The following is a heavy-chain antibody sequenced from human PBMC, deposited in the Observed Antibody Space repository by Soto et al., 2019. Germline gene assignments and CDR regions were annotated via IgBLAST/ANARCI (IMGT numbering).Heavy chain of an antibody. CDR3: ARAIAVAGHFDY. CDR2: IYYSGST. D-gene: IGHD6-19*01. Sequence: PSETLSLTCAVSGGSISSGGYSWSWIRQPPGKGLEWIGYIYYSGSTYYNPSLKSRVTISVDTSKNQFSLKLSSVTAADTAVYYCARAIAVAGHFDYWGQGTLVTVSS. J-gene: IGHJ4*02. V-gene: IGHV4-30-2*05. CDR1: GGSISSGGYS.